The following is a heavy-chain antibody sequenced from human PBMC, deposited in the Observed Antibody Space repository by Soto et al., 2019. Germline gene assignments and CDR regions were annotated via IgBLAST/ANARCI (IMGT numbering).Heavy chain of an antibody. CDR2: ISSNGDST. Sequence: PGGSLRLSCSASGFTFSMFSMHWVRHAPGKGLEYVSGISSNGDSTYYADSVKGRFTISRDNSKNTLYLQMSSLRAVDTAVYYCVHPRSTVQIPPTWGQGTLVTVSS. CDR3: VHPRSTVQIPPT. D-gene: IGHD4-17*01. V-gene: IGHV3-64D*06. CDR1: GFTFSMFS. J-gene: IGHJ5*02.